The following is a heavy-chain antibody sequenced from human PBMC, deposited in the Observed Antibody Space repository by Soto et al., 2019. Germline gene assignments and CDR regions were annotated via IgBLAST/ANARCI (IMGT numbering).Heavy chain of an antibody. V-gene: IGHV1-69*02. J-gene: IGHJ4*02. CDR1: GGTFSSYT. Sequence: QVQLVQSGAEVKKPGSSVKVSCKASGGTFSSYTISWVRQAPGQGLEWMGRIIPILGIANYAQKFQGRVTITADKTTATAYLERSSLRSEDMAVYYCAGGPSGGYYSFDCWGQGTLVTVSS. D-gene: IGHD3-22*01. CDR2: IIPILGIA. CDR3: AGGPSGGYYSFDC.